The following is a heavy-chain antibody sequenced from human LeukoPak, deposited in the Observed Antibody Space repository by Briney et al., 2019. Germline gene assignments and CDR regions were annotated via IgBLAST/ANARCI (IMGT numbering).Heavy chain of an antibody. CDR3: ARQPGMTAKSWYFDL. J-gene: IGHJ2*01. CDR1: GYTFTKDW. CDR2: IHPGDSHT. D-gene: IGHD2-2*01. V-gene: IGHV5-51*01. Sequence: GESLKISCEGSGYTFTKDWIGWVGQMPGKGLEWMGIIHPGDSHTWYSPSFQGQVTISADKSISMAYLQWSSLKASDTAMYFCARQPGMTAKSWYFDLWGRGTLVTVSS.